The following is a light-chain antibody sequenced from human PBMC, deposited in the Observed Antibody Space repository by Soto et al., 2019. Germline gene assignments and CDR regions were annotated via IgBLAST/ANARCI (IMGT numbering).Light chain of an antibody. CDR2: DAS. CDR1: HDIRNY. Sequence: DIQMTQSPSSLSASVGDRVTITCQASHDIRNYLNWYQQKPGQAPKLLIHDASRLQTGVPSRFSGSGSGTDFIFTITRLQPDDIATYHCQQYDNLPLTFGGGTKVEI. V-gene: IGKV1-33*01. J-gene: IGKJ4*01. CDR3: QQYDNLPLT.